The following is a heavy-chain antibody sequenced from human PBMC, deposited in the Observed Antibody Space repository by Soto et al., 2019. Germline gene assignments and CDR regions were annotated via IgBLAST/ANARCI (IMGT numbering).Heavy chain of an antibody. CDR1: GGTFSSYA. V-gene: IGHV1-69*01. J-gene: IGHJ6*02. CDR3: ARAGRYFDWLLDYYSYGMDV. Sequence: QVQLVQSGAEVKKPGSSVKVSCKASGGTFSSYAISWVRQAPGQGLEWMGGIIPIFGTANYAQKFQGRVTITADESTSTAYMELSSLRSEDTAVYYCARAGRYFDWLLDYYSYGMDVWGQGTTVTVSS. CDR2: IIPIFGTA. D-gene: IGHD3-9*01.